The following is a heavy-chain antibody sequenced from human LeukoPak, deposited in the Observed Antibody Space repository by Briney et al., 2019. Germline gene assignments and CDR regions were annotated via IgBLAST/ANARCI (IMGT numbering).Heavy chain of an antibody. Sequence: ASVKVSCTASGYTFTSYDINWVRQATGQGLEWMGWMNPNSGNTGYAQKFQGRVTMTRNTSISTAYMELSSLRSEDTAVYYCARVNSGSYQDHHDYWGQGTLVTVSS. CDR2: MNPNSGNT. CDR1: GYTFTSYD. J-gene: IGHJ4*02. V-gene: IGHV1-8*01. CDR3: ARVNSGSYQDHHDY. D-gene: IGHD1-26*01.